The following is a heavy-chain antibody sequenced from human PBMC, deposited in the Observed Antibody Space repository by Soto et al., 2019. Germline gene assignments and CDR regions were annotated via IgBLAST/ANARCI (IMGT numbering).Heavy chain of an antibody. Sequence: LSCTASGFTFGDYAMSWFRQAPGKGLEWVGFIRSKAYGGTTEYAASVKGRFTISRDDSKSIAYLQMNSLKTEDTSVYYCIRDRSAAMLYYGMDVWGQGTTVPGSS. CDR2: IRSKAYGGTT. D-gene: IGHD2-2*01. V-gene: IGHV3-49*03. CDR1: GFTFGDYA. CDR3: IRDRSAAMLYYGMDV. J-gene: IGHJ6*02.